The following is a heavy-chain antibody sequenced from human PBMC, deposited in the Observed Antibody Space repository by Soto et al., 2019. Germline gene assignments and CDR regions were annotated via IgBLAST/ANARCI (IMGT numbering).Heavy chain of an antibody. Sequence: EVQLLESGGGLVQPGGSLRLSCAASGFIFSSYAMTWVRQAPGKGLEWVSPISGSGGTAYYADSVKGRFTISRDNSRNTLDLQINSLRAEDTAVYYCANLAGGWYEAFGIWGQGTMVTVSS. D-gene: IGHD6-19*01. CDR3: ANLAGGWYEAFGI. CDR2: ISGSGGTA. V-gene: IGHV3-23*01. CDR1: GFIFSSYA. J-gene: IGHJ3*02.